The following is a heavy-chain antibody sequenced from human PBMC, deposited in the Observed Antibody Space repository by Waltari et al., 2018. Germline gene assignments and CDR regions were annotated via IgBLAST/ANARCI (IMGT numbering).Heavy chain of an antibody. CDR3: ARDRGTGLYFDS. Sequence: WWSWVRQSPDKGLEWIGQVLRNGRSNYNPSLEGRVIISLDTSNNRFSLELTSATAVDTAVYYCARDRGTGLYFDSWGPGTLVTVS. V-gene: IGHV4-4*02. J-gene: IGHJ4*02. CDR2: VLRNGRS. D-gene: IGHD1-1*01. CDR1: W.